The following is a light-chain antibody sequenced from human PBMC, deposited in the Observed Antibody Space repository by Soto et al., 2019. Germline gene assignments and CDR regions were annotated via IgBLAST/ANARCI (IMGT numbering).Light chain of an antibody. Sequence: DVVMTQSPLSLPVTLGQPASISCRSNQSLVHSDGIAYFSWFQQRPGRSPRRLIYKVSNRDSGVPARFGGSGSGTDFALKISRVEAEDVGVYYCMQGTHWPITFGQGTRREIK. CDR2: KVS. CDR1: QSLVHSDGIAY. CDR3: MQGTHWPIT. J-gene: IGKJ5*01. V-gene: IGKV2-30*02.